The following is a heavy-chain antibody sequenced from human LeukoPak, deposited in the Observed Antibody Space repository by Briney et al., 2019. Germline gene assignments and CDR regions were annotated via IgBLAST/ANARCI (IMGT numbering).Heavy chain of an antibody. D-gene: IGHD3-10*01. Sequence: GAPVKVSCKASGYTFTGYYMHWVRQAPGQGLEWMGWINPNSGGTNYAQKFQGRVTMTRDTSISTAYMELSRLRSDDTAVYYCARDNGSGSYLFDYWGQGTLVTVSS. V-gene: IGHV1-2*02. CDR1: GYTFTGYY. J-gene: IGHJ4*02. CDR2: INPNSGGT. CDR3: ARDNGSGSYLFDY.